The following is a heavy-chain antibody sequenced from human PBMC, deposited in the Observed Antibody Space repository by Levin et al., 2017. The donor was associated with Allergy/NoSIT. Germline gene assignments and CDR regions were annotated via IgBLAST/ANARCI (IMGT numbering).Heavy chain of an antibody. Sequence: PSETLSLTCTVSGGSISSYYWSWIRQPPGKGLEWIGYIYYSGSTNYNPSLKSRVTISVDTSKNQFSLKLSSVTAADTAVYYCARAIAARPGYYYGMDVWGQGTTVTVSS. J-gene: IGHJ6*02. V-gene: IGHV4-59*01. CDR3: ARAIAARPGYYYGMDV. CDR2: IYYSGST. CDR1: GGSISSYY. D-gene: IGHD6-6*01.